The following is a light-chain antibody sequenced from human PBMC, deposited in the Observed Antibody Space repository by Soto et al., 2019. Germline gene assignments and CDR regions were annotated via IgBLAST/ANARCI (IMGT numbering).Light chain of an antibody. Sequence: ALTQPASVSGSPGQSITISCTGTSSDVGGFNYVSWYQQHPGKAPKLMIYEVSNRPSGVSNRFSGSKSGNTAYLIISGLQAEDEADYYCSSYTTSSALDVFGTGTKLTVL. CDR1: SSDVGGFNY. V-gene: IGLV2-14*01. CDR3: SSYTTSSALDV. CDR2: EVS. J-gene: IGLJ1*01.